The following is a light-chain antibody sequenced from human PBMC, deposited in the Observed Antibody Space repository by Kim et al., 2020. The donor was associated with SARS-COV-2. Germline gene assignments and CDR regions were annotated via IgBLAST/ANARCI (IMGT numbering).Light chain of an antibody. J-gene: IGKJ2*01. CDR2: GAS. Sequence: LSPGERATLPCRASQSVSNSYLAWYQQKPGQAPRLLIFGASSRATGIPDRFSGSGSGTDFTLTISRLEAEDFAVYSCQQYAASPVTFGRGTKLEI. V-gene: IGKV3-20*01. CDR3: QQYAASPVT. CDR1: QSVSNSY.